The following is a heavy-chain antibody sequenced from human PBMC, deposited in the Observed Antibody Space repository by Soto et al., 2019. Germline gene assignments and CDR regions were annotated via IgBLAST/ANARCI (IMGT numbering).Heavy chain of an antibody. J-gene: IGHJ4*02. Sequence: QVQLVQSGAEVQKPGSSVKVSCKASGGTFSSYPISWVRQAPGQGREWMGRIIPILDITDYAQRFQGRVTITADKSTSTAYMELSSLSSDDTAVYYCARPTSTGTTSGYYVDYWGQGTLVTVSS. CDR1: GGTFSSYP. CDR2: IIPILDIT. V-gene: IGHV1-69*02. CDR3: ARPTSTGTTSGYYVDY. D-gene: IGHD1-7*01.